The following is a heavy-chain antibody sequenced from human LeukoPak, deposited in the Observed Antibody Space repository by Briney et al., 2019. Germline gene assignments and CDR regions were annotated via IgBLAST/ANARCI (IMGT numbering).Heavy chain of an antibody. D-gene: IGHD3-10*01. CDR3: ASGWFGELSVLGY. Sequence: ASVKVSCKTSGYTFTGYYLFWVRQAPGQGLEWMGWINPNSGGTNYAQKFQGRVTMTRDTSISTAYMELSRLRSDDTAVYYCASGWFGELSVLGYWGQGTLVTVSS. J-gene: IGHJ4*02. CDR1: GYTFTGYY. CDR2: INPNSGGT. V-gene: IGHV1-2*02.